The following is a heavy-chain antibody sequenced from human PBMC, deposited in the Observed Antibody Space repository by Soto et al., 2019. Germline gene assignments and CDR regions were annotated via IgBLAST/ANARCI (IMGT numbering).Heavy chain of an antibody. V-gene: IGHV3-74*01. CDR3: GRGASGSYRLDY. J-gene: IGHJ4*02. D-gene: IGHD3-10*01. CDR1: GFTFSNNW. Sequence: EVQLVESGGNLVQPGGSLRLSCAASGFTFSNNWMHWVRQAPGKGLVWVSRINGDGTGTNYADSVKGQFTISRDNAKNTLYLQMNSLRAEDSAVYYCGRGASGSYRLDYWGQGTLVTVSS. CDR2: INGDGTGT.